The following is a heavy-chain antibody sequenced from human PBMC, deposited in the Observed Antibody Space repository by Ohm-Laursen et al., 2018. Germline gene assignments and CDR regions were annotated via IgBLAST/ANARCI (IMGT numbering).Heavy chain of an antibody. CDR2: ISWNSGSI. CDR3: ARSWELLTEFDY. V-gene: IGHV3-9*01. J-gene: IGHJ4*02. Sequence: SLRLSCAASGFTFDDYAMHWVRQAPGKGLEWVSGISWNSGSIGYADSVKGRFTISRDNAKNSLYLQMNSLRAEDTALYYCARSWELLTEFDYWGQGTLVTVSS. CDR1: GFTFDDYA. D-gene: IGHD1-26*01.